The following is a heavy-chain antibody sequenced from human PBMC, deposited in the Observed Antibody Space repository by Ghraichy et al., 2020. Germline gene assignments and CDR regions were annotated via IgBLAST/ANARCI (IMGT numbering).Heavy chain of an antibody. D-gene: IGHD1-26*01. CDR1: GFPFSSYP. CDR3: AKDSGRYLVGGFFDY. J-gene: IGHJ4*02. Sequence: GGSLRLSCAASGFPFSSYPMSWVRQAPGKGLEWVSSISGSGGSTYYADSVKGRFTISRDNSKNTLYLQMNSLRAEDTAVYYCAKDSGRYLVGGFFDYWGQGTLVTVSS. V-gene: IGHV3-23*01. CDR2: ISGSGGST.